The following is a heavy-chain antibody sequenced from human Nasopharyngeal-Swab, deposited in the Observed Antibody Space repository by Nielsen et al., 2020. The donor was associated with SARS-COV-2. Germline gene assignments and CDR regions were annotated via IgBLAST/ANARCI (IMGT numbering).Heavy chain of an antibody. CDR3: ARVVYRCLDGAFAT. V-gene: IGHV3-53*04. CDR2: ISIDDSP. CDR1: GFTVGRNS. Sequence: YPKIPCAASGFTVGRNSMRWVLQPAGKGLEWVSFISIDDSPQYADSVKGRFTISRQTSENTMYPHRNSLSAEDTAIYYCARVVYRCLDGAFATWGQGTMVTVSS. J-gene: IGHJ3*02. D-gene: IGHD2-2*01.